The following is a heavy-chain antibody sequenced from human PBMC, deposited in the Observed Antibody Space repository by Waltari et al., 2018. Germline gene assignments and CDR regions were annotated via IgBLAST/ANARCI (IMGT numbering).Heavy chain of an antibody. D-gene: IGHD2-21*01. Sequence: EVQLVESGGGLVQPGGSLRLSCAASGFTFSSYSMNWVRQAPGKGLEWVSYISSSSSTIYYADSVKGRFTISRDNAKNSLYLQMNSLRAEDTAVYYCAREDLPRHIAVDYWGQGTLVTVSS. CDR2: ISSSSSTI. J-gene: IGHJ4*02. V-gene: IGHV3-48*01. CDR3: AREDLPRHIAVDY. CDR1: GFTFSSYS.